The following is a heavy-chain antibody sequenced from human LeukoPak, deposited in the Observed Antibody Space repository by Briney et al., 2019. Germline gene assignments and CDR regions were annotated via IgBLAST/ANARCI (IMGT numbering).Heavy chain of an antibody. D-gene: IGHD3-3*01. CDR2: IYTSGST. Sequence: SETLSLTCTVSGGSISSGSYYWSWIRQPAGKGLEWIGRIYTSGSTNYNPSLKSRVTISVDTSKNQFSLKLSSVTAADTAVYYCARVKRRFLEWLLDYWGQGTLVTVSS. CDR1: GGSISSGSYY. V-gene: IGHV4-61*02. J-gene: IGHJ4*02. CDR3: ARVKRRFLEWLLDY.